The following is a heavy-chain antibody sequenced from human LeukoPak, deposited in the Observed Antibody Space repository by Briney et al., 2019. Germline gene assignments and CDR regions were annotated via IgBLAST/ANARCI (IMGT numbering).Heavy chain of an antibody. D-gene: IGHD3-16*01. V-gene: IGHV4-39*01. CDR3: ARHLVGWGAHDAFDI. CDR1: GGSISSSSYY. Sequence: SETLSHTCTVSGGSISSSSYYWGWIRQPPGKGLEWIGSIYYSGSTYYNPSLKSRVTISVDTSKNQFSLKLSSVTAADTAVYYCARHLVGWGAHDAFDIWGQGTMVTVSS. J-gene: IGHJ3*02. CDR2: IYYSGST.